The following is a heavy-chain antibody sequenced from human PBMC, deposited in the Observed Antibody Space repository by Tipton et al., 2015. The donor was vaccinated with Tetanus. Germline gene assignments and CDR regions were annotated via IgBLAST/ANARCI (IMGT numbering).Heavy chain of an antibody. CDR2: IKQDGSAL. CDR3: ARAISSRWGKHDAFDI. D-gene: IGHD3-16*01. J-gene: IGHJ3*02. CDR1: GGTFTNYA. V-gene: IGHV3-7*01. Sequence: QLVQSGAEMKKPGSSVKVSCKASGGTFTNYALSWVRQAPGKGLEWVANIKQDGSALYYVDSVKGRFTFSRDNAENSLYLQVNSLRVEDTAVYYCARAISSRWGKHDAFDIWGQGTTVAVSS.